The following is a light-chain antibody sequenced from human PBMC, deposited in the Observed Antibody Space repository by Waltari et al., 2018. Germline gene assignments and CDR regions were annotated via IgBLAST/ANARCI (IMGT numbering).Light chain of an antibody. Sequence: DIQMTQSPSSLSASVGDRVTITCRASQSISSYLNWYQQKPGKAPKLLIYAASSLQRGVPSMFCCSGSGTEFTLTISSLQPEDFATYYCQQSYSTSWTFGQGTKVEIK. CDR1: QSISSY. CDR3: QQSYSTSWT. V-gene: IGKV1-39*01. CDR2: AAS. J-gene: IGKJ1*01.